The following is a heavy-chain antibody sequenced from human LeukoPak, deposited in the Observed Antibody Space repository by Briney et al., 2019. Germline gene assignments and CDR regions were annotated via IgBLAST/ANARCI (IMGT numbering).Heavy chain of an antibody. CDR1: GYTFTSYA. Sequence: GASVKVSCKASGYTFTSYAMNWVRQAPGQGLEWMGWINTNTGNPTYAQGFTGRFVFSLDTSVSTAYLQISSLKAEDTAVYYCARMEGVLRYFGWGYNWFDPWGQGTLVTVSS. CDR3: ARMEGVLRYFGWGYNWFDP. J-gene: IGHJ5*02. D-gene: IGHD3-9*01. V-gene: IGHV7-4-1*02. CDR2: INTNTGNP.